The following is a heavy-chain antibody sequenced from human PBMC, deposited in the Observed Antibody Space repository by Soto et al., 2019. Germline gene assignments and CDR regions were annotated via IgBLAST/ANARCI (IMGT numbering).Heavy chain of an antibody. J-gene: IGHJ4*02. CDR3: ARVNAKDDY. V-gene: IGHV3-74*01. Sequence: EVHLVDSGGGLVPPGGSLRLACAASGFAFSRYWMHWVRQAPGGGLMWVSRINDVATRTHYADSVKGRFTVSRDNAKHTVYLQMDSILAEDTFLYHCARVNAKDDYWGQGSLVIVSS. CDR1: GFAFSRYW. CDR2: INDVATRT.